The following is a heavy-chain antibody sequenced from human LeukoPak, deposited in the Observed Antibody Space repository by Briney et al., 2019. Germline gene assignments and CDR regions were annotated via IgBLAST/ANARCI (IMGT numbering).Heavy chain of an antibody. CDR2: IYYSGST. V-gene: IGHV4-39*07. CDR3: ARTSGYGSFDY. Sequence: SETLSLTCTVSGGSISSSSYYWGWIRQPPGKGLERVGSIYYSGSTYYNPSLKSRVTISVDTSKNRVSLKLSSVTAADTAVYYCARTSGYGSFDYWGQGTLVTVSS. J-gene: IGHJ4*02. CDR1: GGSISSSSYY. D-gene: IGHD3-22*01.